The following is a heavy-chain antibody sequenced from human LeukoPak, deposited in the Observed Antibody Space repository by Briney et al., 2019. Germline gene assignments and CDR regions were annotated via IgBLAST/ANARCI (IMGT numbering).Heavy chain of an antibody. Sequence: PGRSLRLSCAASGFTFSGYGMHWVRQAPGKGLEWVAVIWYDGRKKYYADFVKGRFNISRDNSKNTLYLQMNSLRAEDTAVYYCARPPMVRGVIITGDDVFDIWGQGTMVTVSS. CDR2: IWYDGRKK. D-gene: IGHD3-10*01. J-gene: IGHJ3*02. CDR3: ARPPMVRGVIITGDDVFDI. CDR1: GFTFSGYG. V-gene: IGHV3-33*01.